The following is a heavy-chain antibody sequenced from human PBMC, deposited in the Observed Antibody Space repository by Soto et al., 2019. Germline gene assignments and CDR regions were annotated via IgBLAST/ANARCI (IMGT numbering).Heavy chain of an antibody. V-gene: IGHV3-23*01. CDR2: ITGSGGTT. CDR3: AKEYTSISKGSFDY. D-gene: IGHD3-3*02. J-gene: IGHJ4*02. Sequence: GGSLRLSCAGSGFTFSNYAMNWVRQAPGKVLEWVSGITGSGGTTFYADSVKGRFTISRDNSKKTVYLQMNSVRADDMAVYYCAKEYTSISKGSFDYWGQGALGTVSS. CDR1: GFTFSNYA.